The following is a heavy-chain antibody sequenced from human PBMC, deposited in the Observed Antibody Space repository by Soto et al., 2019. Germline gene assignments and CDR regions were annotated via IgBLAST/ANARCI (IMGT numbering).Heavy chain of an antibody. Sequence: QVQLVESGGGVVQPGRSLRLSCAASGFTFSSYGMHWVRQAPGKGLEWVAVISYDGSNKYYADSVKGRFTISRDNSKNTLYLQMNNLRAEDTAVYYCAKDANSYGYWYFDLWGRGTLVTVSS. D-gene: IGHD5-18*01. CDR2: ISYDGSNK. CDR3: AKDANSYGYWYFDL. CDR1: GFTFSSYG. J-gene: IGHJ2*01. V-gene: IGHV3-30*18.